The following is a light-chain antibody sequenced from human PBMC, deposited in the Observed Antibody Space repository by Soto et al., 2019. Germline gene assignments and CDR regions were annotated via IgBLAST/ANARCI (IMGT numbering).Light chain of an antibody. CDR2: AAS. CDR3: QKYNSAPRT. J-gene: IGKJ1*01. V-gene: IGKV1-27*01. CDR1: QAIRNY. Sequence: DIQMTQSPSSLSASVGDRVTITCRASQAIRNYLAWYQQKSGQVAKLLIYAASTLQSGVPSRFSGSVSGTDFTLTINSLQPEDVATYYCQKYNSAPRTFGQGTKVDIK.